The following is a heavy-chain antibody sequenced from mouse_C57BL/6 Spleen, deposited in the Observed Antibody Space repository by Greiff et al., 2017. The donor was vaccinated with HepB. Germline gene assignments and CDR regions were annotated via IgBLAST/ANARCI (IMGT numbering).Heavy chain of an antibody. CDR1: GYTFTSYW. J-gene: IGHJ3*01. Sequence: VQLKQPGAELVRPGTSVKLSCKASGYTFTSYWMHWVKQRPGQGLEWIGVIDPSDSYTNYNQKFKGKATLTVDTSSSTAYMQLSSLTSEDSAVYYCARHQPGRGFAYWGQGTLVTVSA. V-gene: IGHV1-59*01. CDR3: ARHQPGRGFAY. D-gene: IGHD4-1*02. CDR2: IDPSDSYT.